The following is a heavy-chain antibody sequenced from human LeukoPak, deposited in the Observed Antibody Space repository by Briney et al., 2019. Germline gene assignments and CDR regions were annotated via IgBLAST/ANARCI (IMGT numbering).Heavy chain of an antibody. CDR2: ISYDGSNK. CDR1: GFTFSSYG. V-gene: IGHV3-30*03. D-gene: IGHD2-21*02. J-gene: IGHJ4*02. Sequence: GGSLRLSCAASGFTFSSYGMHWVRQAPGKGLEWVAVISYDGSNKYYADSVKGRFTISRDNSKNTLYLQMNSLRAEDTAVYYCHTSCGGDCYSIQTYWGQGTLVTVSS. CDR3: HTSCGGDCYSIQTY.